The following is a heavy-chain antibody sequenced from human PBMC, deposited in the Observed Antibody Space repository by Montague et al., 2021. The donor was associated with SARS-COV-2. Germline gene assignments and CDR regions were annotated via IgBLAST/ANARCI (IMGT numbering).Heavy chain of an antibody. J-gene: IGHJ4*02. D-gene: IGHD3-9*01. Sequence: SETLSLTCAVSGGSSKWWSWVRQPPGKGLEWIGEIYHSGSTNYNPSLKSRVTISVDKSKNQFSLKLSSVTAADTAVYYCARMYYHILTGYYYLDYWGQGTLVTVSP. CDR2: IYHSGST. CDR1: GGSSKW. CDR3: ARMYYHILTGYYYLDY. V-gene: IGHV4-4*02.